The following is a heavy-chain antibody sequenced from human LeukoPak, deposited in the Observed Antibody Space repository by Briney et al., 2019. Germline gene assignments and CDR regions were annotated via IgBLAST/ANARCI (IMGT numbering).Heavy chain of an antibody. V-gene: IGHV1-8*01. J-gene: IGHJ5*02. CDR1: GYTFTSYD. Sequence: ASVKVSCKASGYTFTSYDINWVRQATGQGLEWMGWMNPNSGNTGYAQKFQGRVTMTRNTPISTAYMELSSLRSEDTAVYYCARDSYGSGSSRFDPWGQGTLVTVSS. CDR2: MNPNSGNT. D-gene: IGHD3-10*01. CDR3: ARDSYGSGSSRFDP.